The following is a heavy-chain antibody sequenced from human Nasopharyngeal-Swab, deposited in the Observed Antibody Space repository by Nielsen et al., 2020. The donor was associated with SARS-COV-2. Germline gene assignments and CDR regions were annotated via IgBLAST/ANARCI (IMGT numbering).Heavy chain of an antibody. CDR3: GRAGSYRIDY. CDR1: GFTFSSYW. V-gene: IGHV3-74*01. Sequence: GESLKISCVASGFTFSSYWMQWVRQPPGKGLEWVARINSDGRTTDHADSLQGRFTIARDNAKNEVYLQLNGLRDEDTAVYYCGRAGSYRIDYWGQGTLVTVSS. CDR2: INSDGRTT. D-gene: IGHD1-14*01. J-gene: IGHJ4*02.